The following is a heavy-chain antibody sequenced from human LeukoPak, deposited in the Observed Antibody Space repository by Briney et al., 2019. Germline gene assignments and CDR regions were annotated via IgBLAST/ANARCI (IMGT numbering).Heavy chain of an antibody. Sequence: GGSLRLSCAASGFTFRNYVIHWVRQAPGKGLEWVAVTSSDLNVKLYADSVKGRFTISRDNSRSTLYLQMNSLRPEDTAIYYYAREGYYGSGSPPSLYFDYWGQGTLVTVSS. V-gene: IGHV3-30-3*01. CDR2: TSSDLNVK. CDR1: GFTFRNYV. CDR3: AREGYYGSGSPPSLYFDY. D-gene: IGHD3-10*01. J-gene: IGHJ4*02.